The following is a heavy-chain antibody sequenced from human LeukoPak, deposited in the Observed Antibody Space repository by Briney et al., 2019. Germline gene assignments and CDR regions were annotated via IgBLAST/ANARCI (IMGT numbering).Heavy chain of an antibody. CDR2: ISAYNGNT. Sequence: ASVKVSCKASGYTFTSYGISWVRQAPGQGLEWMGWISAYNGNTNYAQKLQGRVTMTTDTSTSTAYMELRSLRSDDTAVYYCVRERYFDWLLGYYFDYWGQGTLVTVSS. D-gene: IGHD3-9*01. J-gene: IGHJ4*02. CDR3: VRERYFDWLLGYYFDY. V-gene: IGHV1-18*01. CDR1: GYTFTSYG.